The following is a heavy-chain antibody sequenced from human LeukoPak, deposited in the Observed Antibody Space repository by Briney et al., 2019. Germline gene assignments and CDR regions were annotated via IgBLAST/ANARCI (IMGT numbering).Heavy chain of an antibody. Sequence: GGSLRLSCAASGFTFSSYDMNWVRQAPGKGLEWVSYISSSGSTICYADSVKGRFTISRDNAKNSLYLQMNSLRAEDTAVYYCARDLGRWFGEIDYWGQGTLVTVSS. D-gene: IGHD3-10*01. J-gene: IGHJ4*02. CDR2: ISSSGSTI. CDR3: ARDLGRWFGEIDY. V-gene: IGHV3-48*03. CDR1: GFTFSSYD.